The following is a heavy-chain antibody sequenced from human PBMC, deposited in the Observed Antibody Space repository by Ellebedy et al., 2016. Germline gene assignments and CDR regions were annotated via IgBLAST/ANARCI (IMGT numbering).Heavy chain of an antibody. V-gene: IGHV3-30*18. CDR1: GFTFNHYD. D-gene: IGHD3-10*01. CDR2: ISDDGSGK. Sequence: GESLKISXAASGFTFNHYDIHWVRQAPGKGLEWVAAISDDGSGKYYTDSVKGRFTISRDNSKIRVYLQMNNLRIEDTAVYYCAKVRSPDFYNNDPMDVWGHGTTVTVSS. CDR3: AKVRSPDFYNNDPMDV. J-gene: IGHJ6*02.